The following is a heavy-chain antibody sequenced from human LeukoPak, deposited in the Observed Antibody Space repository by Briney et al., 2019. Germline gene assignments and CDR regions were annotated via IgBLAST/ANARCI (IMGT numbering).Heavy chain of an antibody. J-gene: IGHJ6*03. CDR2: INPSGGST. CDR1: GYTFTSYY. V-gene: IGHV1-46*01. Sequence: ASVKVSCKASGYTFTSYYMHWVRQAPGQGLEWMGIINPSGGSTSYAQKFQGRVTMTRDMSTSTVYMELSSLRSEDTAVYYCARDHWGRGNYYYYMDVWGKGTTVTVSS. CDR3: ARDHWGRGNYYYYMDV. D-gene: IGHD7-27*01.